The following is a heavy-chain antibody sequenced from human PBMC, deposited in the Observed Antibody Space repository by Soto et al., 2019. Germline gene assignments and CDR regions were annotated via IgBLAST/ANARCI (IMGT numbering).Heavy chain of an antibody. V-gene: IGHV3-11*01. J-gene: IGHJ4*02. CDR2: ISSSGSTI. CDR1: GFTFSDYY. D-gene: IGHD2-21*02. CDR3: ARGGLAYCGGDCDSVGEFRY. Sequence: QAQLVESGGGLVKPGGSLRLSCAVSGFTFSDYYMTWIRQAPGKGLEWVSYISSSGSTIYYADSVKGRFTISRHNAKNSLYLQMNSLRAEDTALYYCARGGLAYCGGDCDSVGEFRYWGQGTLVTVSS.